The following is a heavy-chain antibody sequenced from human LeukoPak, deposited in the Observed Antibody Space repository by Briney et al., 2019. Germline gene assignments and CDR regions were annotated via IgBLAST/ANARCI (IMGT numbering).Heavy chain of an antibody. V-gene: IGHV3-23*01. J-gene: IGHJ5*01. CDR1: GFTFSNYV. Sequence: GGSLRLSCAASGFTFSNYVMSWVRRAPEKGLQWVSSISGSGGSTYYAGSVKGRFTISRDSSKNTVYLQMNSLRAEDTAVYFCAKGSSPDYYGSGRFDSWGQGILVTVSS. D-gene: IGHD3-10*01. CDR2: ISGSGGST. CDR3: AKGSSPDYYGSGRFDS.